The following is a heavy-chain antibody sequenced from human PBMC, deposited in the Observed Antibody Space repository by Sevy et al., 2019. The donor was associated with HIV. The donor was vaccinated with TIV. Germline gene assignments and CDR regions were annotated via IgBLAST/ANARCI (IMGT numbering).Heavy chain of an antibody. Sequence: GGSLRLSCAASGFTFSSYWMHWVRQAPGKGLVWVSRINSDGSSTSYADSVKGRFTISRDNAKNTLYLQMNSLRAEDTAVSYCASSKGDYYYGSGSLHADYWGQGTLVTVSS. CDR2: INSDGSST. CDR1: GFTFSSYW. V-gene: IGHV3-74*01. CDR3: ASSKGDYYYGSGSLHADY. D-gene: IGHD3-10*01. J-gene: IGHJ4*02.